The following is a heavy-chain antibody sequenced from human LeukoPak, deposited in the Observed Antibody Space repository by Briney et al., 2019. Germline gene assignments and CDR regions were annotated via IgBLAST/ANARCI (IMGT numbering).Heavy chain of an antibody. V-gene: IGHV3-20*04. CDR2: IDWNGGST. J-gene: IGHJ4*02. CDR3: ARGGSTGWYSFDY. D-gene: IGHD6-19*01. CDR1: GFRFDDYG. Sequence: GGSLRLSCVASGFRFDDYGMSWVRQAPGKGLEWVSGIDWNGGSTGYADSVKGRFTISRDNAKNSLYLRMNSLRAEDTALYYCARGGSTGWYSFDYWGQGTLVTVSS.